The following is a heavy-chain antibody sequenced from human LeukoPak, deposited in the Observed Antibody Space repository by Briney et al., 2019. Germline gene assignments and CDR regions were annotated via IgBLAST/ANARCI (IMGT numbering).Heavy chain of an antibody. J-gene: IGHJ3*02. CDR3: ARMGSTLTRDAFDI. CDR2: ISSSSSTI. Sequence: GGSLRLSCAASGFTFSDYYMSWIRQAPGKGLEWVSYISSSSSTIYYADSVKGRFTISRDNAKNSLYLQMNSLRAEDTAVYYCARMGSTLTRDAFDIWGQGTMVTVSS. D-gene: IGHD2-2*01. CDR1: GFTFSDYY. V-gene: IGHV3-11*04.